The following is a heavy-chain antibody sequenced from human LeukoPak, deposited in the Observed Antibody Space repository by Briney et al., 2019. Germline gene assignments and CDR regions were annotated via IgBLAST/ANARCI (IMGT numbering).Heavy chain of an antibody. CDR3: PSGSADY. CDR2: ISASGGST. V-gene: IGHV3-23*01. J-gene: IGHJ4*02. D-gene: IGHD1-26*01. CDR1: GFTFSSYA. Sequence: GGSLRLSCAASGFTFSSYAVSWVRQAPGKGLEWVSAISASGGSTYYAGSVKGRFTISRDNSKNTLYLQMNSLRAEDTAVYYCPSGSADYWGQGTLVTVSS.